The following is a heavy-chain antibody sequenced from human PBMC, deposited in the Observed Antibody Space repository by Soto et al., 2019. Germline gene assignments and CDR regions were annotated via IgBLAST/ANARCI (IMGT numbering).Heavy chain of an antibody. J-gene: IGHJ4*02. CDR3: ARGVDYYDSSGPIDY. V-gene: IGHV3-53*01. Sequence: GGSLRLSCAASGFTVSSNYMGWVRQAPGKGLEWVSVIYSGGSTYYADSVKGRFTISRDNSKNTLYLQMNSLRAEDTAVYYCARGVDYYDSSGPIDYWGQGTLVTVSS. CDR1: GFTVSSNY. CDR2: IYSGGST. D-gene: IGHD3-22*01.